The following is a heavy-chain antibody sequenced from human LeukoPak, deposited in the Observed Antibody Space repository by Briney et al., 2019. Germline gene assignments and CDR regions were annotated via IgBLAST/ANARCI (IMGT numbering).Heavy chain of an antibody. V-gene: IGHV3-23*01. J-gene: IGHJ4*02. CDR1: GFTFRSYT. D-gene: IGHD3-10*01. Sequence: GGSLRLSCAASGFTFRSYTMSWVRQAPGKGLEWVSVISGSGGNTYYADPVKGRFTISRDNSKNTLYLQMNSLKTEDTAVYYCTTDPYYYGSGSYCPFDYWGQGTLVTVSS. CDR3: TTDPYYYGSGSYCPFDY. CDR2: ISGSGGNT.